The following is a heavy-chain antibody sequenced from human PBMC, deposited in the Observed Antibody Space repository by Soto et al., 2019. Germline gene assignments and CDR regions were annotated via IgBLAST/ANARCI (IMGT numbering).Heavy chain of an antibody. CDR3: ARRRGPLLKDAFDI. Sequence: QPGGSLRLSCAASGLAFSSYAMSWVRQAPGKGLEGVSAISGSGGSTYYADSVKGRFTISRDNPKNLMYLQMNSLRADDTAVYFCARRRGPLLKDAFDIWGQGTMVTVSS. D-gene: IGHD2-15*01. V-gene: IGHV3-23*01. CDR1: GLAFSSYA. J-gene: IGHJ3*02. CDR2: ISGSGGST.